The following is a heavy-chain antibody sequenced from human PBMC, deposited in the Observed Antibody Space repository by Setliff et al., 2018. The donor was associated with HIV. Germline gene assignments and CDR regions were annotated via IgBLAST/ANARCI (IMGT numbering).Heavy chain of an antibody. CDR2: IYSSGST. CDR3: ARHSGVASPNWFDP. CDR1: GGSISGHY. Sequence: SETLSLTCTVSGGSISGHYWSWIRQPPGRGLEWIGYIYSSGSTNFNPPLQSRVTISVNTSKNQFSLKLSSVTAADTAVYYCARHSGVASPNWFDPWGQGTLVTVSS. V-gene: IGHV4-4*09. D-gene: IGHD3-10*01. J-gene: IGHJ5*02.